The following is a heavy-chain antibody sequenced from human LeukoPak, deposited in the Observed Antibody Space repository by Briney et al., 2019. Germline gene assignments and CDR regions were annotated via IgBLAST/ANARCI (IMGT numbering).Heavy chain of an antibody. CDR3: ARGGAGGGYFPT. Sequence: GWSLRLSCVASGFSFSDSTMSWVRPAAGKGLEWVAKMKEDGSDENYVDSVKGRFTISRDNARNSLHLQMKSLRADDTAVYFCARGGAGGGYFPTWGQGILVIVSS. V-gene: IGHV3-7*03. CDR1: GFSFSDST. J-gene: IGHJ1*01. CDR2: MKEDGSDE. D-gene: IGHD3-16*01.